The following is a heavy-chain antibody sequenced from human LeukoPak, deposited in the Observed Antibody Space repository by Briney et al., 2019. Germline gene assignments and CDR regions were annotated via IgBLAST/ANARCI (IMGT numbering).Heavy chain of an antibody. D-gene: IGHD4-17*01. J-gene: IGHJ3*01. CDR3: SRVEDHRDGDYDASAV. Sequence: SQSLSLTCTFSRRSIDNYYWRWVRHPPRRGREWIGYIYYIGSTNYNPALKRQVTISVDTPKNQFSLSPRSVPASPPAGYYLSRVEDHRDGDYDASAVSGPGTMFTVSS. V-gene: IGHV4-59*01. CDR1: RRSIDNYY. CDR2: IYYIGST.